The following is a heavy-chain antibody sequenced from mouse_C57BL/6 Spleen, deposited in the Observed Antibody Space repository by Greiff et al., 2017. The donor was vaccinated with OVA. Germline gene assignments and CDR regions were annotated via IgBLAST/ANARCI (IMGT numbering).Heavy chain of an antibody. J-gene: IGHJ2*01. D-gene: IGHD1-1*01. Sequence: QVQLQQPGAELVKPGASVKMSCKASGYTFTSYWINWVKQRPGQGLEWIGDIYPGSGSTNYNEKFKSKATLTVDTSSSTAYMQLSSLTSEDSAVYYCARAGTVVAKYFDYWGQGTTLTVSS. CDR2: IYPGSGST. CDR3: ARAGTVVAKYFDY. V-gene: IGHV1-55*01. CDR1: GYTFTSYW.